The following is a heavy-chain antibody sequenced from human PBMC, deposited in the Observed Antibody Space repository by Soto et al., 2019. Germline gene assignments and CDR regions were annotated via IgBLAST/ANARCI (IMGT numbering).Heavy chain of an antibody. CDR2: IYYSGST. CDR3: ARLRRIAAAGDFDY. J-gene: IGHJ4*02. D-gene: IGHD6-13*01. V-gene: IGHV4-39*01. Sequence: QLQLQESGPGLVKPSETLSLTCTVSGGSISSSSYYWGWIRQPPGKGLEWIGSIYYSGSTYYNPSLKSRVTISVDTSKNQFSLKLSSVTAADTAVYYCARLRRIAAAGDFDYWGQGTLVTVSS. CDR1: GGSISSSSYY.